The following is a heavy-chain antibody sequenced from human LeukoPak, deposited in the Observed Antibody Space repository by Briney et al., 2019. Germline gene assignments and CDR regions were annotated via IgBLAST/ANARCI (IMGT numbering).Heavy chain of an antibody. J-gene: IGHJ4*02. V-gene: IGHV4-39*07. D-gene: IGHD6-19*01. CDR2: IYYSGST. CDR1: GGSISSSSYY. Sequence: SETLSLTCTVSGGSISSSSYYWGWIRQPPGKGLEWIGYIYYSGSTYYNPSLKSRVTISVDTSKNQFSLKLSSVTAADTAVYYCARGVEQWLLGVFDYWGQGTLVTVSS. CDR3: ARGVEQWLLGVFDY.